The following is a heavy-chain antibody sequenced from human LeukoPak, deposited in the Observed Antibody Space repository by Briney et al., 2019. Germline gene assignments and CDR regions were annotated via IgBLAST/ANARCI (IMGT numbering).Heavy chain of an antibody. J-gene: IGHJ4*02. CDR1: GGSISSYY. CDR2: IYYSGST. V-gene: IGHV4-59*01. CDR3: ARRRNYYDSSGIFDY. D-gene: IGHD3-22*01. Sequence: SETLSLTCTVSGGSISSYYWSWIRQPPGKGLEWIGYIYYSGSTNYNPSLMSRVTISVDTSKNQFSLKLSSVTAADTAVYYCARRRNYYDSSGIFDYWGQGTLVTVSS.